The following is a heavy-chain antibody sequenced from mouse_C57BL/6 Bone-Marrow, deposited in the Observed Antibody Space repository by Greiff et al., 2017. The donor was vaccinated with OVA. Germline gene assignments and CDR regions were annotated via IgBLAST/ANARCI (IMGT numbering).Heavy chain of an antibody. V-gene: IGHV5-17*01. CDR2: ISSGSSTI. CDR3: ARRQVYNGYDDWYFDD. J-gene: IGHJ1*03. Sequence: EVQRVESGGGLVKPGGSLKLSCAASGFTFSDYGMHWVRQAPEKGLEWVAYISSGSSTIYYADKVKGRFTISRDNAKNTLYLQMTSLRSEDTAMYYCARRQVYNGYDDWYFDDWGTGTTVTVSS. CDR1: GFTFSDYG. D-gene: IGHD2-2*01.